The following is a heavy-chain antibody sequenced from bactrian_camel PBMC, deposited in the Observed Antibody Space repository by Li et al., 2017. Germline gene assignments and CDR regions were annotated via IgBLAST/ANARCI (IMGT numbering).Heavy chain of an antibody. CDR3: APDSSPQMGCY. V-gene: IGHV3S1*01. CDR1: RITYSTNC. J-gene: IGHJ4*01. CDR2: IMPAGGRS. D-gene: IGHD3*01. Sequence: HVQLVESGGGSVQAGGSLRLSCTISRITYSTNCLAWFRQAVLGKERERVATIMPAGGRSVSDSVKGRFTISLDKAKNTMYLEMNNLKLDDTAMYYCAPDSSPQMGCYWTRGTQVTVS.